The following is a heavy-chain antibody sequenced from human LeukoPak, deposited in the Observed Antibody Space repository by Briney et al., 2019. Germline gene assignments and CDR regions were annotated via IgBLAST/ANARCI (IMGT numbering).Heavy chain of an antibody. V-gene: IGHV1-18*01. CDR3: AREQQLVSFFDY. Sequence: ASVKVSCKASGYTFTSYGISWARQAPGQGLEWMGWISAYNGNTNYAQKLQGRVTMTTDTSTSTAYMELRSLRSDDTAVYYCAREQQLVSFFDYWGQGTLVTVSS. CDR2: ISAYNGNT. J-gene: IGHJ4*02. D-gene: IGHD6-13*01. CDR1: GYTFTSYG.